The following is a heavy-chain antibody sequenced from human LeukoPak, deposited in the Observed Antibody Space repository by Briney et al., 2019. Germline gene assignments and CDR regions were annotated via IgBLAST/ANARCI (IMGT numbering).Heavy chain of an antibody. CDR2: ISYDGSNK. V-gene: IGHV3-30-3*01. CDR1: EFTFSSYA. D-gene: IGHD2-2*02. J-gene: IGHJ4*02. CDR3: ASPRYCSSTSCYKERGFDY. Sequence: GGSLRLSCAASEFTFSSYAMHWVRQAPGKGLEWVAVISYDGSNKYYADSVKGGFTISRDNSKNTLYLQMNSLRAEDTAVYYCASPRYCSSTSCYKERGFDYWGQGTLVTVSS.